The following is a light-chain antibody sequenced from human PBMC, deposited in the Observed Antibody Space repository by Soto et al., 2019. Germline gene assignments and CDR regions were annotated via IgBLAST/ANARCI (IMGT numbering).Light chain of an antibody. V-gene: IGLV2-14*01. CDR2: DVS. CDR3: SSFTTSSTYV. J-gene: IGLJ1*01. Sequence: ALTQPASVSGSPCQSITISRTGTSSDVGNYNYVSWYQQHPGKAPKLMIYDVSNRPSGVSNRFSGSKSGNTASLTISGLQAEDEADYYCSSFTTSSTYVFGTGTKVTVL. CDR1: SSDVGNYNY.